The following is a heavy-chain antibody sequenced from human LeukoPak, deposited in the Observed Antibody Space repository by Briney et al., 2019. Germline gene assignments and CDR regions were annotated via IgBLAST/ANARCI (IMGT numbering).Heavy chain of an antibody. D-gene: IGHD3-22*01. CDR3: ARETKTYYYDSSGGPPRAVYFDY. CDR2: IYYSGST. J-gene: IGHJ4*02. Sequence: SETLSLTCTVSGGSISSSSYYWGWIRQPPGKGLEWIGSIYYSGSTYYNPSLKSRVTISVDTSKNQFSLKLSSVTAADTAVYYCARETKTYYYDSSGGPPRAVYFDYWGQGTLVTVSS. V-gene: IGHV4-39*07. CDR1: GGSISSSSYY.